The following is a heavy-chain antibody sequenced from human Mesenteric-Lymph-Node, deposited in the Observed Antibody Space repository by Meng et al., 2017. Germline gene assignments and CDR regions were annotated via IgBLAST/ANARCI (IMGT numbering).Heavy chain of an antibody. CDR2: IYYSGST. D-gene: IGHD6-19*01. Sequence: SWVRQAPGKGLEWIGYIYYSGSTYYNPSLKSLVTISVDTSKNQFSLKLSSVTAADTAVYYCARFSRRSGWATEDAFDIWGQGTMVTVSS. V-gene: IGHV4-31*01. J-gene: IGHJ3*02. CDR3: ARFSRRSGWATEDAFDI.